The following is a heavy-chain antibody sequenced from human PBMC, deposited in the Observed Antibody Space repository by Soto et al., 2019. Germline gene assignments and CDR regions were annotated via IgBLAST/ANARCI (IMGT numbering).Heavy chain of an antibody. CDR1: GLTFSSYA. V-gene: IGHV3-30-3*01. D-gene: IGHD4-17*01. J-gene: IGHJ4*02. CDR2: ISYDGSNK. CDR3: ARVPEDYGDYSFDY. Sequence: GGSLRLSCAASGLTFSSYAMHWVRQAPGKGLEWVAVISYDGSNKYYADSVKGRFTISRDNSKNTLYLQMNSLRAEDTAVYYCARVPEDYGDYSFDYWGQGTLVTVSS.